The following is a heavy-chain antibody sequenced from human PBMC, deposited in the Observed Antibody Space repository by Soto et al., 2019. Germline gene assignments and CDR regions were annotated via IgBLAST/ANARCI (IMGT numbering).Heavy chain of an antibody. CDR2: IYSSENT. CDR3: ARLNGYCVSTNFHGYYGMDV. J-gene: IGHJ6*02. V-gene: IGHV4-39*01. D-gene: IGHD2-2*03. Sequence: SETLSLTCTVSGCSVRSNSYSWGLIRQSPGKGLEWIGTIYSSENTYYNPSLLSRVTISVDTSKNEFSLRLSSVTAADTAVYYCARLNGYCVSTNFHGYYGMDVWGQGTTVTVS. CDR1: GCSVRSNSYS.